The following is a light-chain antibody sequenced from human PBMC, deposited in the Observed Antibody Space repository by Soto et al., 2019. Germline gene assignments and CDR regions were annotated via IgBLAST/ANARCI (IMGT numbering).Light chain of an antibody. CDR1: QSVSSN. CDR2: GAS. CDR3: QQDNNWPRT. J-gene: IGKJ1*01. Sequence: EIVMTQSPATLSVSPGERATLSCRASQSVSSNLAWYQQKPGQAPRLLIYGASTRATGIPARFSGSGSGTEFTLTISSLQSEDFAVYYCQQDNNWPRTFGQGDQGGNQ. V-gene: IGKV3-15*01.